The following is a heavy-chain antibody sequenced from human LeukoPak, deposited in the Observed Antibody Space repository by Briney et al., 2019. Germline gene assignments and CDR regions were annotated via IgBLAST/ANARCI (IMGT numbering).Heavy chain of an antibody. D-gene: IGHD6-13*01. J-gene: IGHJ6*02. CDR2: IIPIFGTA. Sequence: SVKVSCKASGGTFSSYAISWVRQAPGQGLEWMGGIIPIFGTANYAQKFQGRVTITADESTSTAYMELSSLRSEDTAVYYCARAVSAAGLAYYYYGMDFWGQGTTVTVSS. CDR1: GGTFSSYA. V-gene: IGHV1-69*13. CDR3: ARAVSAAGLAYYYYGMDF.